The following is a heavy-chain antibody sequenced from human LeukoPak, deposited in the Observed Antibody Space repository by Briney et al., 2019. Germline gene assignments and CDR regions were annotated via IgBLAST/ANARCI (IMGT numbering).Heavy chain of an antibody. CDR1: GFTFSDYY. V-gene: IGHV3-11*05. J-gene: IGHJ4*02. CDR3: ARGSGKKLWLSDFDY. D-gene: IGHD5-18*01. CDR2: ISSSSYT. Sequence: PGGSLRLSCAASGFTFSDYYMSWVRQAPGKGLEWVSYISSSSYTNYAVSVKGRFTISRDNAKNSLYLQMNSLRAEDTAVYYCARGSGKKLWLSDFDYWGQGTLVTVSS.